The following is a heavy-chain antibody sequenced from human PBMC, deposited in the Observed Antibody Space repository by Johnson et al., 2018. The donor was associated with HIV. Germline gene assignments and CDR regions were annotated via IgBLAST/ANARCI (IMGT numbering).Heavy chain of an antibody. CDR1: GFTFTSYW. CDR3: AKDARPEGGSDSSGYPIHDAFDI. CDR2: INGDGSRA. D-gene: IGHD3-22*01. Sequence: VQLVESGGGLVQPGGSLRLSCAASGFTFTSYWIHWVRQAPGKGLVWVSGINGDGSRAQFADSVKGRFSMSRDNVKNTVYMQVTSLRAEDTAVYYCAKDARPEGGSDSSGYPIHDAFDIWGQGTMVTVSS. V-gene: IGHV3-74*03. J-gene: IGHJ3*02.